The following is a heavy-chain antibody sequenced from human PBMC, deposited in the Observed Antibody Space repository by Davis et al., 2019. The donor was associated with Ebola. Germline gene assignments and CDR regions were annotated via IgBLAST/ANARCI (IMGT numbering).Heavy chain of an antibody. Sequence: AASVKVSCKASGYTFTSYGISWVRQAPGQGLEWMGMINPNDGRTIYAQKFQGRVTVTRDTSTTTVYMDLRSLRSEYTALYYCTTPGGQDSGYDVFDIWGQGTMVTVSS. CDR3: TTPGGQDSGYDVFDI. J-gene: IGHJ3*02. CDR1: GYTFTSYG. CDR2: INPNDGRT. V-gene: IGHV1-46*03. D-gene: IGHD5-12*01.